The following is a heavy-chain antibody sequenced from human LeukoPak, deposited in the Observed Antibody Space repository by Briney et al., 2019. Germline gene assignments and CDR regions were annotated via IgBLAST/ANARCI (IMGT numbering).Heavy chain of an antibody. J-gene: IGHJ4*02. V-gene: IGHV1-46*01. Sequence: GASVKVSCKASGYTFTSYYMHWVRQAPGQGLEWMGIINPSGGSASYAQKFQGRVTMTRDTSTSTVYMELSSLRSEDTAVYYCARRAPDFFLDYWGQGTLVTVSS. CDR2: INPSGGSA. CDR3: ARRAPDFFLDY. CDR1: GYTFTSYY. D-gene: IGHD2/OR15-2a*01.